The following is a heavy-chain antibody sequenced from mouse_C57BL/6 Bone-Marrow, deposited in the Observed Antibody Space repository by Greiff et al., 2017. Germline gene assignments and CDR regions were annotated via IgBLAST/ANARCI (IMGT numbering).Heavy chain of an antibody. CDR1: GYAFSSSW. J-gene: IGHJ4*01. CDR2: IYPGDGDT. CDR3: ARGIYQGAMDY. Sequence: QVQLKESGPELVKPGASVKLSCKASGYAFSSSWMNWVKQRPGKGLEWIGRIYPGDGDTNYNGKFKGKATLTADKSSSTAYMQLSSLTSEDSAVYFCARGIYQGAMDYWGQGTSVTVSS. V-gene: IGHV1-82*01.